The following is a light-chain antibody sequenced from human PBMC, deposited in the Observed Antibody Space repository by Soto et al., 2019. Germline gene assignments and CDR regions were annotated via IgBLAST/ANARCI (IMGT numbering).Light chain of an antibody. Sequence: EIVMTQSPATLSVSPGERATLSCRASQSVSSNLAWYQQKPGQAPRLLIYGASTRATGIPARFSGSGSGTDFTLSISRLEPEDFAVYYCQYYDESLWTFGQGTRWIS. CDR3: QYYDESLWT. J-gene: IGKJ1*01. V-gene: IGKV3-15*01. CDR2: GAS. CDR1: QSVSSN.